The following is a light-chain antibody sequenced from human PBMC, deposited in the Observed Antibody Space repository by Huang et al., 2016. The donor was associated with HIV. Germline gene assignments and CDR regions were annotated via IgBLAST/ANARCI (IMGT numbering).Light chain of an antibody. CDR2: GAS. Sequence: DIVMTQSPDSLAVSLGARATINCKSSQTVLYSANNKNYLAWYQQKPGQPPQLLIYGASTRESGVPDRFSGSGSGTDFTLTISSLQAADVAVYYCHQYYRSPWTFGQGTKVEIK. CDR1: QTVLYSANNKNY. V-gene: IGKV4-1*01. CDR3: HQYYRSPWT. J-gene: IGKJ1*01.